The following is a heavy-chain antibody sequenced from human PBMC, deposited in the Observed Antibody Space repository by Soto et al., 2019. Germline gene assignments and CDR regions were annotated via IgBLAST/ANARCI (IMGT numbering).Heavy chain of an antibody. CDR1: GFTFNNYA. CDR3: VKGKSSVSARDFDP. J-gene: IGHJ5*02. Sequence: DVQLLESGGDLAQPGGSLRLSCEASGFTFNNYAIAWVRQAPGKGLEWVSGITSSGAAYYADSVKGRFTISRDNSKNTLYLQMNSLRAEDTAVYYCVKGKSSVSARDFDPWGQGTLVTVSS. CDR2: ITSSGAA. D-gene: IGHD3-22*01. V-gene: IGHV3-23*01.